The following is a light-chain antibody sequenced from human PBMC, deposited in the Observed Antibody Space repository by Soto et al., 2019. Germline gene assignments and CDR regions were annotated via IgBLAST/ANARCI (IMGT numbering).Light chain of an antibody. J-gene: IGLJ1*01. Sequence: QAVVTQESSFSVSPGGTVTLTCGLISGSVSTAHNPNWYQQTPGQAPRTLIYSTTTRSSGVSDRFSGSILGNKAALTITGAQADDESDYYCALFMGNGISVFGTGTKLTVL. CDR1: SGSVSTAHN. CDR2: STT. CDR3: ALFMGNGISV. V-gene: IGLV8-61*01.